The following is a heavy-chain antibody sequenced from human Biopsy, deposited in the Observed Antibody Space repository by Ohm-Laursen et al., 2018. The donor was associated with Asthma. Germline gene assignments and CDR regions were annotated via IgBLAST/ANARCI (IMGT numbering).Heavy chain of an antibody. D-gene: IGHD3-10*01. CDR1: GAYIGSRDHH. CDR2: VFWSGTT. V-gene: IGHV4-30-4*01. J-gene: IGHJ6*02. CDR3: ARGARDGDRYFGSDV. Sequence: SQTLSLTCTVGGAYIGSRDHHWSWIRQSPGTGLEWIGFVFWSGTTHYKRSLERRLSISIEKTRKEFSMTLRYVKDEDTAVYFWARGARDGDRYFGSDVWGPGTTVSVS.